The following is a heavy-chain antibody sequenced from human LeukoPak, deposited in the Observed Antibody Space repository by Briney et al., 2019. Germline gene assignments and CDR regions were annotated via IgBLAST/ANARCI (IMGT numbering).Heavy chain of an antibody. Sequence: PGGALRLSCVASGFTFNRNWMSGVRQAPGRGGEGVGNIKEEGSEISYVDSVKGRFTISRDNAKNSLYLKMNSLRAEDTAVYYCARDVGGGRFAYWGQGTLVTVSS. CDR2: IKEEGSEI. J-gene: IGHJ4*02. CDR1: GFTFNRNW. CDR3: ARDVGGGRFAY. D-gene: IGHD1-26*01. V-gene: IGHV3-7*01.